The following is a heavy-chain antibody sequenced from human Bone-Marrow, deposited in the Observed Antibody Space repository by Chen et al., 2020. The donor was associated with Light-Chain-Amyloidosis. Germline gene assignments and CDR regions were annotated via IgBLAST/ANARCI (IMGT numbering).Heavy chain of an antibody. CDR2: IYNAADGSR. J-gene: IGHJ4*02. D-gene: IGHD6-13*01. V-gene: IGHV3-53*02. CDR3: ARGSRAAGGLGSGYFDS. Sequence: DVQLVETGGGLIRPGGSLRLSCAVSGFSVSSIYMNWVRQAPGKAPEWVAVIYNAADGSRHYPDSVRGRFAISSDTSKNSIYLQMNSLRPEDTAIYYCARGSRAAGGLGSGYFDSWGQGIRVTVSS. CDR1: GFSVSSIY.